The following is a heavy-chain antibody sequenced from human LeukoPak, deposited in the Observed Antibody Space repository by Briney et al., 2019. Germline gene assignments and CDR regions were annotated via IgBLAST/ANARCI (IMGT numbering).Heavy chain of an antibody. CDR3: ARERYSACEF. D-gene: IGHD5-12*01. Sequence: PSETLSLTCSVSDGSISSIPYCGGWVRQPPGKGLEWIGSICYNGRTYYKPSLKSRVTISVDTSKSHFSLRLTSVTAADTAVYYRARERYSACEFWGQGALVTVSS. CDR1: DGSISSIPYC. J-gene: IGHJ1*01. CDR2: ICYNGRT. V-gene: IGHV4-39*07.